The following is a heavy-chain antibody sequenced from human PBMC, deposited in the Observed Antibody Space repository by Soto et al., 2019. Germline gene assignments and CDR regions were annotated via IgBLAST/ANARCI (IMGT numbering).Heavy chain of an antibody. J-gene: IGHJ6*03. V-gene: IGHV1-3*01. CDR1: GYTFTSYA. Sequence: ASVKVSCKASGYTFTSYAMHWVRQAPGQRLEWMGWINAGNGNTKYSQKFQGRVTITRDTSASTAYMELSSLRSEDTAVYYCARQYGTLYYYYYYMDVWGKGTTVTVSS. CDR3: ARQYGTLYYYYYYMDV. D-gene: IGHD4-17*01. CDR2: INAGNGNT.